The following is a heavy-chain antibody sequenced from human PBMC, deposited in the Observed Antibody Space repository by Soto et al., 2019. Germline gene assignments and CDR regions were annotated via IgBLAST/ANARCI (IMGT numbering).Heavy chain of an antibody. Sequence: QVQLVESGGGVVQPGRSLRLSCEASGFTFSSNGFHWVRQAPGKGLEWVAVRWDDGSNKYYADSVNGRFTISRDNSKNTLYLQMNILSAEATAVYYWARVYNWNQWPIDYWGQGTLVTVSS. CDR3: ARVYNWNQWPIDY. CDR2: RWDDGSNK. J-gene: IGHJ4*02. CDR1: GFTFSSNG. D-gene: IGHD1-20*01. V-gene: IGHV3-33*01.